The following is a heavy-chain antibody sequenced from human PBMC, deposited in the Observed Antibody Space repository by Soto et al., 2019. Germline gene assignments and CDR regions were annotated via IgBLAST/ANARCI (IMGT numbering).Heavy chain of an antibody. V-gene: IGHV4-59*01. CDR3: ARVRGGSYYEGFDY. J-gene: IGHJ4*02. D-gene: IGHD1-26*01. Sequence: QVQLQESGPGLVKPSETLSLTCTVSGGSISSYYWSWIRQPPGKGLEWIGFIYYSGTTKYNPSLKNRVTISVDTSKNQFSLKVHSVTAADTAVYHCARVRGGSYYEGFDYWGQGTLVIASS. CDR2: IYYSGTT. CDR1: GGSISSYY.